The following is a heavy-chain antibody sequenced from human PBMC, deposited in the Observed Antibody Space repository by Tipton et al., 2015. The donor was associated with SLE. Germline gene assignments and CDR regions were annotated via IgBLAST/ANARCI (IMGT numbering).Heavy chain of an antibody. J-gene: IGHJ5*02. CDR3: ARHQLLVGYSYGYWFDP. Sequence: TLSLTCTVSGGSISSSSYYWGWIRQPPGKGLEWIGSIYYSGSTYYNPSLKSRVTISVDTSKNQFSLKLSSVTAADTAVYYCARHQLLVGYSYGYWFDPWGQGTLVTVSS. CDR1: GGSISSSSYY. V-gene: IGHV4-39*01. CDR2: IYYSGST. D-gene: IGHD5-18*01.